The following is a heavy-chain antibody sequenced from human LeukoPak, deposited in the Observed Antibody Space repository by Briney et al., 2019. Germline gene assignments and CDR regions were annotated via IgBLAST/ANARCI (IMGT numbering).Heavy chain of an antibody. V-gene: IGHV3-30*18. J-gene: IGHJ5*02. D-gene: IGHD3-16*01. CDR2: ISYDGSNR. CDR1: GFTFSSYG. Sequence: PGGSLRLSCAASGFTFSSYGMHWVRQAPGKGLEWVAVISYDGSNRYYTDSVKGRFTISRDTSKNTLYLQMNSLRAEDTVVYYCAKTRSRNMITFGGVENWFDPWGQGTLVTVSS. CDR3: AKTRSRNMITFGGVENWFDP.